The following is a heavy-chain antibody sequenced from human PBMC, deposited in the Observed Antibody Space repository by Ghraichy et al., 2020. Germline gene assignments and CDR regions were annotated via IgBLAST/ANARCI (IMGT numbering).Heavy chain of an antibody. CDR2: ISSSSTI. Sequence: LSLTCAASGFTFSSYSMNWVRQAPGKGLEWVSYISSSSTIYYADSVKGRFTISRDNAKNSLYLQMNSLRDEDTAVYYCARVGTDYWGQGTLVTVSS. V-gene: IGHV3-48*02. CDR1: GFTFSSYS. CDR3: ARVGTDY. J-gene: IGHJ4*02.